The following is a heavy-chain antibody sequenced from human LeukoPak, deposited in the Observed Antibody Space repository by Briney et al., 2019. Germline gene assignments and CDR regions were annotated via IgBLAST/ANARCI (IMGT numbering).Heavy chain of an antibody. Sequence: AGGSLRLSCAASGFTFDDYAMSWVRQGPGKWLEWVSGISWIGSSTGHADSVKGRFTISRDNARNSLYLQMNSLRAEDTAFYYCARVLRHFDWSPFDYWGQGILVTVSS. CDR3: ARVLRHFDWSPFDY. CDR2: ISWIGSST. J-gene: IGHJ4*02. CDR1: GFTFDDYA. D-gene: IGHD3-9*01. V-gene: IGHV3-20*04.